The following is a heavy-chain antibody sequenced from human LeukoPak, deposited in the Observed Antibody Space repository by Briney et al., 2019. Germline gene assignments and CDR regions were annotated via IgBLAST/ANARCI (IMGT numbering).Heavy chain of an antibody. D-gene: IGHD2-2*01. CDR2: IKQDGSEK. CDR1: GFTFSTYN. Sequence: PGGSLRLSCVASGFTFSTYNMNWVRQAPGKGLEWVANIKQDGSEKYYVDSVKGRFTISRDNAKNSLYLQMNSLRAEDTAVYYCARDRRCSSTSCYYFDYWGQGTLVTVSS. CDR3: ARDRRCSSTSCYYFDY. J-gene: IGHJ4*02. V-gene: IGHV3-7*04.